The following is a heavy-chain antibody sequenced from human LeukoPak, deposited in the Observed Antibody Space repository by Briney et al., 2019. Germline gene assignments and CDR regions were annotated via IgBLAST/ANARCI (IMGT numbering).Heavy chain of an antibody. Sequence: SETLSLTCTVSGGSISSYYWSWIRQPAGKGLGWIGRIYTSGSTNYNPSLKSRVTMSVDTSKNQFSLKLSSVTAADTAVYYCARDKGRGYGYDAFDIWGQGTMVTVSS. J-gene: IGHJ3*02. D-gene: IGHD5-18*01. V-gene: IGHV4-4*07. CDR2: IYTSGST. CDR3: ARDKGRGYGYDAFDI. CDR1: GGSISSYY.